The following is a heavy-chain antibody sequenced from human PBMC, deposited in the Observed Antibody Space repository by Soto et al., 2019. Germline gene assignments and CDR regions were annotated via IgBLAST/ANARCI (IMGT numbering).Heavy chain of an antibody. CDR3: ARGLPEFSYDYVWGSYRRNWFDP. J-gene: IGHJ5*02. CDR2: INHSGST. V-gene: IGHV4-34*01. D-gene: IGHD3-16*02. Sequence: SESLSLTCAVYGGSFCGYYWSWIRQPPGKGLEWIGEINHSGSTNYNPSLKSRVTISVDTSKNQFSLKLSSVTAADTAVYYCARGLPEFSYDYVWGSYRRNWFDPWGQGTLVTVSS. CDR1: GGSFCGYY.